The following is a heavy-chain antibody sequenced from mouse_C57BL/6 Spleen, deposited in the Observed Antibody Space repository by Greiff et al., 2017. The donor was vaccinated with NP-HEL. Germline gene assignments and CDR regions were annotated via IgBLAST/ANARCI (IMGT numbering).Heavy chain of an antibody. CDR1: GYTFTSYW. V-gene: IGHV1-50*01. CDR3: TVFPLRRGFAY. J-gene: IGHJ3*01. D-gene: IGHD6-1*01. CDR2: IDPSDSYT. Sequence: QVQLQQPGAELVKPGASVKLSCKASGYTFTSYWMQWVKQRPGQGLEWIGEIDPSDSYTNYNQKFKGKATLTVDTSSSTAYMQLSSLTSEDSAVYYCTVFPLRRGFAYWGQGTLVTVSA.